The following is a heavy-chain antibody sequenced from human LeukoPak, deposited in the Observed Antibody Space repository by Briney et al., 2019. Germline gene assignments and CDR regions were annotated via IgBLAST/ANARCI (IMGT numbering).Heavy chain of an antibody. CDR3: AKAGLIAVAGTGGYFDY. Sequence: GGSLRLSCAASGFTFSSYWMHWVRQAPGKGLVWVSRANSDGSSTSYADSVKGRFAISRDNAKNTLYLQMNSLRVEDTAVYYCAKAGLIAVAGTGGYFDYWGQGTLVTVSS. D-gene: IGHD6-19*01. CDR2: ANSDGSST. CDR1: GFTFSSYW. V-gene: IGHV3-74*01. J-gene: IGHJ4*02.